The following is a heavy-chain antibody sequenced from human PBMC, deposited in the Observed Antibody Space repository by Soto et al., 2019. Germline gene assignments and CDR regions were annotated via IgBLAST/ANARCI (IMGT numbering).Heavy chain of an antibody. D-gene: IGHD3-3*01. CDR1: GGSVSSGSYY. J-gene: IGHJ3*02. Sequence: SSETLSLTCTVSGGSVSSGSYYWSWIRQPPGKGLEWIGYIYYSGSTNYNPSLKSRVTISVDTSKNQFSLKLSSVTAADTAVYYCARDRYDFWSGYYRARDAFDIWGQGTMVTVSS. V-gene: IGHV4-61*01. CDR2: IYYSGST. CDR3: ARDRYDFWSGYYRARDAFDI.